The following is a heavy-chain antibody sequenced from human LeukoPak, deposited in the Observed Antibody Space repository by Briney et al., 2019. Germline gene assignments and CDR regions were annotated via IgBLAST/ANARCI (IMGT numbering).Heavy chain of an antibody. D-gene: IGHD2-8*01. V-gene: IGHV1-69*04. CDR2: IIPILGIA. Sequence: SVKVSCKASGGTFSSYAISWVRQAPGQGLEWMGRIIPILGIANYAQKFQGRVTITADKSTSTAYMELSSLRSDDTAVYYCARAPDEANAVYYYYYYGMDVWGQGTTVTVSS. CDR3: ARAPDEANAVYYYYYYGMDV. CDR1: GGTFSSYA. J-gene: IGHJ6*02.